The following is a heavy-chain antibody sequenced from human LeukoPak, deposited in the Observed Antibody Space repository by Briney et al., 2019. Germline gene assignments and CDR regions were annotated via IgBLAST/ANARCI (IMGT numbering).Heavy chain of an antibody. D-gene: IGHD3-22*01. Sequence: GGSLRLSCAASGFTFRNYAMTWVRQAPGKGLDWVSTISGSGTTTHYADSVKGRFTISRDNSKNTLFLQMNSLRAEDTAVYYCARVLNYYDSSGYYFSYWGQGTLVTVSS. CDR2: ISGSGTTT. CDR1: GFTFRNYA. V-gene: IGHV3-23*01. J-gene: IGHJ4*02. CDR3: ARVLNYYDSSGYYFSY.